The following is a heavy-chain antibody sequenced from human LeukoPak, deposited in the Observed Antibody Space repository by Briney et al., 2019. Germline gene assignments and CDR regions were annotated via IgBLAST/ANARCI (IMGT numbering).Heavy chain of an antibody. V-gene: IGHV4-34*01. Sequence: SETLSLTCAVYGGSFSGYYWSWLRQPPGKGLEWIGEINHSGSTNYNLSLKSRVTISVDTSKNQFSLKLSSVTAADTAVYYCARGRVDIVVVPAAMSRYFDYWGQGTLVTVSS. CDR1: GGSFSGYY. D-gene: IGHD2-2*03. CDR2: INHSGST. CDR3: ARGRVDIVVVPAAMSRYFDY. J-gene: IGHJ4*02.